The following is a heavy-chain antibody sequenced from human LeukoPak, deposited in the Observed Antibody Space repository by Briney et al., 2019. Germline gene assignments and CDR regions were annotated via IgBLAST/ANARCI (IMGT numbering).Heavy chain of an antibody. CDR3: AREDSSGWSSFDY. D-gene: IGHD6-19*01. Sequence: SETLSLTCTVSCGSISSSSYYWGWIRQPPGKGLEWIGSIYYSGSTYYNPSLKSRVTISVDTSKNQFSLKLSSVTAADTAVYYCAREDSSGWSSFDYWGQGTLVTVSS. V-gene: IGHV4-39*07. CDR1: CGSISSSSYY. J-gene: IGHJ4*02. CDR2: IYYSGST.